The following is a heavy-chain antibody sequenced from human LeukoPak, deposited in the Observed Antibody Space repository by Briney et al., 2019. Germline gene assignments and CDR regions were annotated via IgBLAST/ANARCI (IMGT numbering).Heavy chain of an antibody. CDR3: ARDPPAVSINTYA. CDR1: GFTVSNNY. V-gene: IGHV3-66*01. J-gene: IGHJ4*02. Sequence: GGSLRLSCAASGFTVSNNYMNWVRQAPGKGLEWVSLIFSHGETSYADSVKGRFTISRDNSKNTLYLQMNGLRVEDTAVYYCARDPPAVSINTYAWGQGTLVTVSS. CDR2: IFSHGET. D-gene: IGHD2-8*01.